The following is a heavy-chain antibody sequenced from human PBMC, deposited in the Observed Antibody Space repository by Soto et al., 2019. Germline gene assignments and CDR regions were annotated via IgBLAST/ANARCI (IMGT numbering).Heavy chain of an antibody. CDR1: GGSFSGYY. CDR3: ARALTYYYGSGSYYKTTKYNWFDP. Sequence: SETLSLTCAVYGGSFSGYYWSWIRQPPGKGLEWIGEINHSGSTNYNPSLKSRVTISVDTSKNQFSLKLSSVTAADTAVYYCARALTYYYGSGSYYKTTKYNWFDPWGQGTLVTVSS. V-gene: IGHV4-34*01. D-gene: IGHD3-10*01. CDR2: INHSGST. J-gene: IGHJ5*02.